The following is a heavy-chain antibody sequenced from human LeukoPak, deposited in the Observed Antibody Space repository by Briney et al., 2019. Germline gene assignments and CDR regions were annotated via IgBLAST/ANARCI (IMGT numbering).Heavy chain of an antibody. V-gene: IGHV3-7*02. CDR2: IKQDGSQK. CDR1: GFTFSSYW. J-gene: IGHJ5*02. CDR3: AKTNRDP. Sequence: GGSLRLSCAASGFTFSSYWMSWVHQAPGKGLEWVATIKQDGSQKEYVDSVKGRFTISRDNAQNSLFLQMNSLRPEDTAVYYCAKTNRDPWGQGTLVTVSS. D-gene: IGHD1-14*01.